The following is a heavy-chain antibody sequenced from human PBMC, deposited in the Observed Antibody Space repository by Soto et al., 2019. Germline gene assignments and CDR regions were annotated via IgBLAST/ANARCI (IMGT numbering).Heavy chain of an antibody. V-gene: IGHV4-30-4*01. CDR3: AREPSSGWYADAFDI. CDR2: IYYSGST. CDR1: GGSISSXXXX. D-gene: IGHD6-19*01. J-gene: IGHJ3*02. Sequence: LQXXXPGLVKPSQTLSLTCTVSGGSISSXXXXXXWIRQPPGKGLEWIGYIYYSGSTYYNPSLKSRXXXXXXXXXXXXXXXXXXXXXXDTAVYYCAREPSSGWYADAFDIWGQGTMVTVSS.